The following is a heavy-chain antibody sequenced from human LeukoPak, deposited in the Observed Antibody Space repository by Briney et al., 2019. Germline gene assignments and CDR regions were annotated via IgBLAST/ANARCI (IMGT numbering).Heavy chain of an antibody. Sequence: SETLSLTCAVYGGSFSGYYWSWIRQPPGKGLEWIGEINHSGSTNYNPSLKSRVTMSVDASKNQFSLKLSSVTAADTAVYYCARVRLPAAIRGGKNWFDPWGQGTLVTVSS. D-gene: IGHD2-2*02. CDR1: GGSFSGYY. CDR2: INHSGST. J-gene: IGHJ5*02. CDR3: ARVRLPAAIRGGKNWFDP. V-gene: IGHV4-34*01.